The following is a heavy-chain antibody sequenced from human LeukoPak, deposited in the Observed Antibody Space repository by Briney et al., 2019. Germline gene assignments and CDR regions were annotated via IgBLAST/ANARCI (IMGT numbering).Heavy chain of an antibody. V-gene: IGHV3-30*02. D-gene: IGHD4-17*01. CDR3: AKAGYGDYGGVDY. CDR1: GFTFSSYG. Sequence: GGSLRLSCAASGFTFSSYGMHWVRQAPGKGLEWVAFIRYDGSNKYYADSVKGRFTTSRDNSKNTLYLQMNSLRAEDTAVYYCAKAGYGDYGGVDYWGQGTLVTVSS. CDR2: IRYDGSNK. J-gene: IGHJ4*02.